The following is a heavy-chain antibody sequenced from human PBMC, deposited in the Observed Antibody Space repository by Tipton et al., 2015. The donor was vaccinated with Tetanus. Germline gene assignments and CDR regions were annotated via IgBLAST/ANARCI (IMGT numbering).Heavy chain of an antibody. V-gene: IGHV4-61*01. D-gene: IGHD2-21*02. CDR1: GYSVGRGTDY. Sequence: TLSLTCSVSGYSVGRGTDYWTWVRQPPGKGLEWIGHVYLSGSTYYNPSLESRLTLSFDESNNRFSLQLKSVTTADTAVYYCARFYFGGACHSPYYNAMDVWGQGTTVTVSS. J-gene: IGHJ6*02. CDR2: VYLSGST. CDR3: ARFYFGGACHSPYYNAMDV.